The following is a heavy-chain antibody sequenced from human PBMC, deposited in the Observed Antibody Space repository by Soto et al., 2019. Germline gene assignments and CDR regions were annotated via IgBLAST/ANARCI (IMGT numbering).Heavy chain of an antibody. V-gene: IGHV3-21*01. D-gene: IGHD3-9*01. CDR3: ARVGSRYDILTGYVDP. J-gene: IGHJ5*02. CDR1: GFTFSIYS. Sequence: LRLSCAASGFTFSIYSRNWVRQAPGKGLEWVSSISSSSSYIYYADSVKGRFTISRDNAKNSLYLQMNSLRAEDTAVYYCARVGSRYDILTGYVDPWGQGTLVTVSS. CDR2: ISSSSSYI.